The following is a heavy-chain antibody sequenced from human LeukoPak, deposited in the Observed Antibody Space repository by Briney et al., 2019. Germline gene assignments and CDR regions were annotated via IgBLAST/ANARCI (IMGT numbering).Heavy chain of an antibody. V-gene: IGHV3-9*03. Sequence: GGSLRLSCAASGFTFDDYAMHWVRQAPGKGLEWVSGISWNSGSIGYADSVKGRFAISRDNAKNSLYLQMNSLRAEDMALYYCAKDKYSSSWSATFDYWGQGTLVTVSS. D-gene: IGHD6-13*01. J-gene: IGHJ4*02. CDR2: ISWNSGSI. CDR3: AKDKYSSSWSATFDY. CDR1: GFTFDDYA.